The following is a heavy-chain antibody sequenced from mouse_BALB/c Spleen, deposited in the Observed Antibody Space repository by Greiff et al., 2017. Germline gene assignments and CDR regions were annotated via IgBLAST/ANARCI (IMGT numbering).Heavy chain of an antibody. D-gene: IGHD1-1*01. CDR3: ARHYYYGSSYFDY. CDR2: ISSGGGST. V-gene: IGHV5-12-1*01. CDR1: GFAFSSYD. Sequence: EVKLVESGGGLVKPGGSLKLSCAASGFAFSSYDMSWVRQTPEKRLEWVAYISSGGGSTYYPDTVKGRFTISRDNAKNTLYLQMSSLKSEDTAMYYCARHYYYGSSYFDYWGQGTTLTVSS. J-gene: IGHJ2*01.